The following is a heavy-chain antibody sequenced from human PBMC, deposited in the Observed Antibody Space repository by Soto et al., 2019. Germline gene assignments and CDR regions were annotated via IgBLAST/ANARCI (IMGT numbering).Heavy chain of an antibody. J-gene: IGHJ5*02. CDR1: GGTFSIYT. CDR2: IIPILGIA. V-gene: IGHV1-69*02. CDR3: ARSDDYVWGSYRFGWFDP. D-gene: IGHD3-16*02. Sequence: QVQLVQSGAEVKKSGSSVKVSCKASGGTFSIYTISWVRRATGQGLEWMGRIIPILGIANYAQKFQGRVTITADKSTSTAYMELSSLGSEDTAVYYCARSDDYVWGSYRFGWFDPWGQGTLVTVSS.